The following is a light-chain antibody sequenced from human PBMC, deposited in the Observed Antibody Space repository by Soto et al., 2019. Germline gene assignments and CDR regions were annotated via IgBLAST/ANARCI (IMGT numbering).Light chain of an antibody. CDR1: QSVSSSY. Sequence: EIVLTQSPGTLSLSPGERATLSCRASQSVSSSYLAWYQQKPGQAPRLLIYGASNRATGIPDRFSGGGSGTDFILTISTLAPEDFAVYYCQQYGSSPLFTFGPGTKVDVK. J-gene: IGKJ3*01. V-gene: IGKV3-20*01. CDR3: QQYGSSPLFT. CDR2: GAS.